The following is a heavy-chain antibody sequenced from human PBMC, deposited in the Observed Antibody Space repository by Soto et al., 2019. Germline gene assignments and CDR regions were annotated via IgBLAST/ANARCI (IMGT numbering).Heavy chain of an antibody. CDR2: IYYSGST. Sequence: SETLSLTCTVSGGSISSGGYYWSWIRQHPGKGLEWIGYIYYSGSTYYNPSLKSRVTISVDTSKNQFSLKLSSVTAADTAVYYCARDDSSGLDYWGQGTLVTVPS. CDR1: GGSISSGGYY. CDR3: ARDDSSGLDY. J-gene: IGHJ4*02. D-gene: IGHD3-22*01. V-gene: IGHV4-31*03.